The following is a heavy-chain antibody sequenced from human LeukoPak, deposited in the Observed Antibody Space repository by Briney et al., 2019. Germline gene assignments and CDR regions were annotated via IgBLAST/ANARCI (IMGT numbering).Heavy chain of an antibody. Sequence: PSETLSLTCTVSGGSVSSSDFNWAWIRQPPGKGLEWIGPIFYSGSTYYNPSLGSRVAISVDTSKNQFSLDLSSVTAADTAVYYCARRQYGSGWYGDGDWFWFAPWGQGTLVIVSS. V-gene: IGHV4-39*01. CDR1: GGSVSSSDFN. CDR3: ARRQYGSGWYGDGDWFWFAP. D-gene: IGHD6-19*01. J-gene: IGHJ5*02. CDR2: IFYSGST.